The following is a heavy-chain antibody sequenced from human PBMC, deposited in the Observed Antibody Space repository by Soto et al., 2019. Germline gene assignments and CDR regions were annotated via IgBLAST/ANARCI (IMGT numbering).Heavy chain of an antibody. Sequence: EVQLLESGGGLVQPGGSLRLSCAASGFTFSNYAMNWVRQAPGKGLEWVSAISDSGGSTYYVDSVRGRFTISRDNSKNTLHLQMNSLRAEDTAVYYCATGRYCSGGSCYMDPAYWGQGSLVTVSS. CDR1: GFTFSNYA. D-gene: IGHD2-15*01. CDR2: ISDSGGST. J-gene: IGHJ4*02. V-gene: IGHV3-23*01. CDR3: ATGRYCSGGSCYMDPAY.